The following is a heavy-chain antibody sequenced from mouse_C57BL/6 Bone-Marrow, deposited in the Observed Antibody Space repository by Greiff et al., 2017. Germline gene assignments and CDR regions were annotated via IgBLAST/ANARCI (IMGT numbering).Heavy chain of an antibody. V-gene: IGHV1-54*01. Sequence: QVQLQQSGAELVRPGTSVKVSCKASGYAFTNYLIEWVKQRPGQGLEWIGVINPGSGGTNYNEKFKGKATLTADKSSSTAYMQLSSLTSEDSAVYFCAREGNYDYDVPPWDWGQGTLVTVSA. CDR3: AREGNYDYDVPPWD. D-gene: IGHD2-4*01. CDR2: INPGSGGT. J-gene: IGHJ3*01. CDR1: GYAFTNYL.